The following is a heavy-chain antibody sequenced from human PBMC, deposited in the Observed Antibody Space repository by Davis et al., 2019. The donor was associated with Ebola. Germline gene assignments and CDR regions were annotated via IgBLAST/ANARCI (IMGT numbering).Heavy chain of an antibody. V-gene: IGHV3-21*01. CDR2: ISSGSSYI. D-gene: IGHD5/OR15-5a*01. CDR3: VRGASTMKTAKGWFDP. CDR1: GFTFSSYE. J-gene: IGHJ5*02. Sequence: GESLKISCTASGFTFSSYELNWVRQAPGKGLEWVSSISSGSSYIYYADSVKGRFTISRDNADNSLYLQMNSLRAEDTAVYYCVRGASTMKTAKGWFDPWGQGALVTVSS.